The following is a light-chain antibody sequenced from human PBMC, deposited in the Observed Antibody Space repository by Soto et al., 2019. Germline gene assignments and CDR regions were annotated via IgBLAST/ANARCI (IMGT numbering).Light chain of an antibody. CDR2: EVN. Sequence: QSVLTQPPSASGSPGQSVAISCTGTSSDVGGYNYVSWYQQHPGKAPKLMIYEVNKRPSGVPDRFSGSKSGNTASLTVSGLQPEDEADYYCLSYTRANTRVFGGGTKLTVL. V-gene: IGLV2-8*01. J-gene: IGLJ3*02. CDR1: SSDVGGYNY. CDR3: LSYTRANTRV.